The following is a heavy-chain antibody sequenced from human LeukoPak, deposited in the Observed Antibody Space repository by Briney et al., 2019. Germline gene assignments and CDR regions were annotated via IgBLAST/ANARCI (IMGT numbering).Heavy chain of an antibody. Sequence: GGSLRLSCAASGFTFSTFAMIWVRQPPGKGLEWVSSIFPSGGEIHYADSVRGRFTISRDNSKSTLSLQMNSLRAEDTAVYYCAKDSGWLMGYYFDYWGQGTLVTVSS. D-gene: IGHD6-25*01. CDR1: GFTFSTFA. V-gene: IGHV3-23*01. CDR3: AKDSGWLMGYYFDY. CDR2: IFPSGGEI. J-gene: IGHJ4*02.